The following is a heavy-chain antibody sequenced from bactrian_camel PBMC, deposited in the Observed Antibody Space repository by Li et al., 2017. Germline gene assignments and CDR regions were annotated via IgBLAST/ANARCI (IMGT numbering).Heavy chain of an antibody. CDR3: AATIQCIPNWNETRTVNY. CDR1: GYTHNNYC. D-gene: IGHD8*01. CDR2: IDGDGTT. V-gene: IGHV3S67*01. J-gene: IGHJ4*01. Sequence: VQLVESGGGSVQAGGSLTLSCEVSGYTHNNYCLGWVRQAPGKEREGVAAIDGDGTTDYADSVKGRFTISRDNAKTTLYLQMNSLKPEDTAEYYCAATIQCIPNWNETRTVNYWGQGTQVTVS.